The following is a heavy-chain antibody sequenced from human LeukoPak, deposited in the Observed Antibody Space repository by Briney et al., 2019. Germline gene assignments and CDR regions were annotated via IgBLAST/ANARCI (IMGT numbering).Heavy chain of an antibody. CDR2: INGYNGYT. CDR1: GYTFSDYG. Sequence: ASVKVSCKASGYTFSDYGIIWLRQAPGQGLEWMGWINGYNGYTNYGQNFQGRVTVTTDTSTYTAYMELRSLRYDDTAIYYCARDGGTYYYFDHWGQGTLVTVSS. D-gene: IGHD1-26*01. J-gene: IGHJ4*02. V-gene: IGHV1-18*01. CDR3: ARDGGTYYYFDH.